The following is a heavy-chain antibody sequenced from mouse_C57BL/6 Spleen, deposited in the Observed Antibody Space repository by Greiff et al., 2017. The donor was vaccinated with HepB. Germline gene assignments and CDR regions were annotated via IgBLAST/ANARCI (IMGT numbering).Heavy chain of an antibody. V-gene: IGHV1-18*01. CDR1: GYTFTDYN. CDR2: INPNNGGT. D-gene: IGHD2-3*01. J-gene: IGHJ3*01. CDR3: ARDDGYFGFAAY. Sequence: EVQLQQSGPELVKPGASVKIPCKASGYTFTDYNMDWVKQSHGKSLEWIGDINPNNGGTIYNQKFKGKATLTVDKSSSTAYMELRSLTSEDTAVYYCARDDGYFGFAAYWGQGTLVTVSA.